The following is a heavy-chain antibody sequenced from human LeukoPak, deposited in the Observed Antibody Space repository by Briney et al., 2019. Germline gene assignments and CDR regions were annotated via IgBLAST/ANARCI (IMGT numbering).Heavy chain of an antibody. CDR2: ISGSGDST. CDR3: AKDRDIVVVPAATDYYLDY. D-gene: IGHD2-2*01. V-gene: IGHV3-23*01. J-gene: IGHJ4*02. CDR1: GFTFSSSA. Sequence: GGSLRLSCAASGFTFSSSAMSWVRQAPGKGLEWVSAISGSGDSTYYADSVKGRFTISRDNSKNTLYLQMNSLRAEDTAIYYCAKDRDIVVVPAATDYYLDYWGRGTLVTVSS.